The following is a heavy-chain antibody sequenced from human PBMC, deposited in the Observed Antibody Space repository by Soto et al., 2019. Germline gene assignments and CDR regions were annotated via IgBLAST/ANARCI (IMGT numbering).Heavy chain of an antibody. J-gene: IGHJ4*02. CDR2: VSGSSGST. Sequence: EVQLLESGGGLVQPGGSLRLSCAASGFTFSSYAMSWVRQAPGKGLEWVSSVSGSSGSTSYADSVKGRFTISRDNSKSTVYLQMNSLRAEDTAVYFCAKDWCSGTTCYCLENWGQGTLVTVS. CDR3: AKDWCSGTTCYCLEN. D-gene: IGHD1-7*01. V-gene: IGHV3-23*01. CDR1: GFTFSSYA.